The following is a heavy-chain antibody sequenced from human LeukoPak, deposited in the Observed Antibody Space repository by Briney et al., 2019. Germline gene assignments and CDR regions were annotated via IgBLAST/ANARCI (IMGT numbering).Heavy chain of an antibody. V-gene: IGHV3-23*01. CDR3: ATYSILNAREFRY. J-gene: IGHJ1*01. Sequence: GGSLRLSCAVSGFTFSNYAMTWVRQAPGKGLEWVSVISGSGSSTYYADSVKGRLTISRDNSKNRLYLQMNSLRAEDTAVYYCATYSILNAREFRYWGQGTLVTVTS. CDR2: ISGSGSST. CDR1: GFTFSNYA. D-gene: IGHD4-11*01.